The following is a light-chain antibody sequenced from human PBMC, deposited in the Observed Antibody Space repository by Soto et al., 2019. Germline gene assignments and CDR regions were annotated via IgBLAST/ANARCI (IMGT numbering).Light chain of an antibody. Sequence: QSALTQPASVSVSPGQSITISCTGTSSDVGGYNYVSWYQQYPGKAPKLMIYEVTNRPSGVSNRFSGSKSGNTASLTISGLQAEDEADYYCSSYTSSTLYVFGTGTKLTVL. CDR2: EVT. V-gene: IGLV2-14*01. CDR3: SSYTSSTLYV. CDR1: SSDVGGYNY. J-gene: IGLJ1*01.